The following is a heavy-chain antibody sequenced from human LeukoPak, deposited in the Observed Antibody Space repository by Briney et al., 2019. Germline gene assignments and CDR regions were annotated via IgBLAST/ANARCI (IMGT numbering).Heavy chain of an antibody. J-gene: IGHJ4*02. Sequence: SETLSLTCTVSGGSISSTNYYWGWIRQSPGRGLEWIGSVYYSGSTYSNPSLKSRVTVSVDTSKNQFSLKLTSVTAADTAVYYCARHGGAAGGHWGQGTLVTVSS. CDR2: VYYSGST. CDR3: ARHGGAAGGH. D-gene: IGHD6-13*01. CDR1: GGSISSTNYY. V-gene: IGHV4-39*01.